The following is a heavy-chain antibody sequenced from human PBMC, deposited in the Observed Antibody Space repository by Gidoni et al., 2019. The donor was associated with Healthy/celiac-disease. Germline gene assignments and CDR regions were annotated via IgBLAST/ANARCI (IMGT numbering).Heavy chain of an antibody. CDR3: ARVDPAAAGTASHPGYYFDY. V-gene: IGHV1-69*01. CDR1: GGTFSSYA. CDR2: IIPIFGTA. Sequence: QVQLVQSGAEVKKPGSSVKVSCKASGGTFSSYAISWVRQAPGQGLEWMGGIIPIFGTANYAQKFQGRVTITADESTSTAYMELSSLRSEDTAVYYCARVDPAAAGTASHPGYYFDYWGQGTLVTVSS. D-gene: IGHD6-13*01. J-gene: IGHJ4*02.